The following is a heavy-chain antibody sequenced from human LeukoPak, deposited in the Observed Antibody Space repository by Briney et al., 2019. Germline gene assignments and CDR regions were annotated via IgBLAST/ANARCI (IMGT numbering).Heavy chain of an antibody. J-gene: IGHJ4*02. V-gene: IGHV1-18*01. D-gene: IGHD4-17*01. CDR2: ISGYNGKT. CDR1: GYTFINYG. Sequence: SVKVSCKASGYTFINYGLSWMRQAPGQGLEWMGWISGYNGKTKYAQRLQGRVTMTTDTSTSTAYMELRSLRSDDTAVYYCARDIDPNYGDSYLDYWGQGTLVTVSS. CDR3: ARDIDPNYGDSYLDY.